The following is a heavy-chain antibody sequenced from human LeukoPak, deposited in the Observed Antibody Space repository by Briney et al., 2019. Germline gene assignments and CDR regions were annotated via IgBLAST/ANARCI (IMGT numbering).Heavy chain of an antibody. D-gene: IGHD3-10*01. Sequence: GGSLRLSCEASGFTFSSYEMNWVRQAPGKGLEWVSYIDGSGSTVYYADSVKGRFTSSRDNAKNSLYLQMNGLRAEDTAVYYCARVQGYASGRRYDYWGQGILVTVSS. CDR2: IDGSGSTV. V-gene: IGHV3-48*03. CDR3: ARVQGYASGRRYDY. J-gene: IGHJ4*02. CDR1: GFTFSSYE.